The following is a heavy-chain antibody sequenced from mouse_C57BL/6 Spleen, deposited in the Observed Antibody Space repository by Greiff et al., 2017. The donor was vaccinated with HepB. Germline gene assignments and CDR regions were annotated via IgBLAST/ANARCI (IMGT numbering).Heavy chain of an antibody. CDR3: ARTLYYDYDYFDY. D-gene: IGHD2-4*01. J-gene: IGHJ2*01. Sequence: QVQLQQSGPELVKPGASVKISCKASGYAFSSSWMNWVKQRPGKGLEWIGRIYPGDGDTNYNGKFKGKATLTADKSSSTAYMQLSSLTSEDSAVYFCARTLYYDYDYFDYWGHGTTLTVSS. CDR2: IYPGDGDT. V-gene: IGHV1-82*01. CDR1: GYAFSSSW.